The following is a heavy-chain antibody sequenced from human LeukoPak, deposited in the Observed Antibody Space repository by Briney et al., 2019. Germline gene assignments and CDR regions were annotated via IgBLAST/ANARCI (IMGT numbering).Heavy chain of an antibody. CDR1: GFMFNTYW. V-gene: IGHV3-7*01. CDR3: ARDTLGEGEDANYAVYYFDY. CDR2: IKQDGNEK. D-gene: IGHD4/OR15-4a*01. Sequence: GGSLRLSCAASGFMFNTYWMSWVRQAPGKGLEWVANIKQDGNEKYYADSVKGRFTISRDNGKNSLDLQMNSLRADDTAVYYCARDTLGEGEDANYAVYYFDYWGQGTVVTVSS. J-gene: IGHJ4*02.